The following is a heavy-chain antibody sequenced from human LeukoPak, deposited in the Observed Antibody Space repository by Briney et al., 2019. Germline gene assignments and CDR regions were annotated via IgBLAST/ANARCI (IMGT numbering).Heavy chain of an antibody. CDR1: GFTFGDYA. CDR3: TRGVGDYYYYYYMDV. CDR2: IRSKAYGGTT. V-gene: IGHV3-49*04. D-gene: IGHD3-10*01. J-gene: IGHJ6*03. Sequence: GGSLRLSCTASGFTFGDYAMSWVRQAPGKGLEWVGFIRSKAYGGTTEYAASVKGRFTISRDDSKSIAYLQMNSLKTEDTAVYYCTRGVGDYYYYYYMDVWGKGTTVTVSS.